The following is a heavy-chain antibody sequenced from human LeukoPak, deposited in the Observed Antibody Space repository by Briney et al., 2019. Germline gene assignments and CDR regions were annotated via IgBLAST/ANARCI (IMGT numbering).Heavy chain of an antibody. V-gene: IGHV3-9*01. J-gene: IGHJ4*02. CDR2: ISWNSGSI. CDR3: AKGERKWLARQPDY. D-gene: IGHD6-19*01. CDR1: GFTFDDYA. Sequence: GGSLRLSCAGSGFTFDDYAMHWVRQAPGKGLEWVSGISWNSGSIGYADSVKGRFTISRDNAKNSLYLQMNSLRGNDTAFYYCAKGERKWLARQPDYWGQGTLVTVSS.